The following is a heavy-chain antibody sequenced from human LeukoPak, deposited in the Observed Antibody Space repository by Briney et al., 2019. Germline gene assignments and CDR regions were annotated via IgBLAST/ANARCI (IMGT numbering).Heavy chain of an antibody. D-gene: IGHD3-10*01. Sequence: ASVKVSCKASGGTFSSYAISWVRQAPGQGLEWMGGIIPIFGTANYAQKFQGRVTITRDTSASTAYMELSSLRSEDTAVYYCARGSLWFGELLDPTFDYWGQGTLVTVSS. V-gene: IGHV1-69*05. CDR2: IIPIFGTA. CDR3: ARGSLWFGELLDPTFDY. CDR1: GGTFSSYA. J-gene: IGHJ4*02.